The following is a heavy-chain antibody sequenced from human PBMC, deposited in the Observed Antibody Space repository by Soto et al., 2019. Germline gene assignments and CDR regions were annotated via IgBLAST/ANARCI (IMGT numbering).Heavy chain of an antibody. V-gene: IGHV1-2*02. D-gene: IGHD5-18*01. Sequence: ASVKVSCKASGYTFTGYYMHWVRQSPLQGLEWMGWINPNSGGTNYAQKFQGRVTMTRDTSISTAYMELSRLRSDDTAVYYCARAGRGYSYGYCFDYWGQGTLVTVSS. CDR1: GYTFTGYY. CDR3: ARAGRGYSYGYCFDY. J-gene: IGHJ4*02. CDR2: INPNSGGT.